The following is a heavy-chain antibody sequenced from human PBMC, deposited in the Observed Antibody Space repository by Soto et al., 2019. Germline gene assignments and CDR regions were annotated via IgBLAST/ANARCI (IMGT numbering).Heavy chain of an antibody. V-gene: IGHV1-69*12. CDR1: GGTFSSYA. CDR3: ARDRGPSSGYYPYWFDP. D-gene: IGHD3-22*01. Sequence: QVQLVQSGAEVKKPGSSVKVSCKASGGTFSSYAISWVRQAPGQGLEWMGEIIPIFGTANSAQKFQGRVTITADESTSXXYMELSSLRSEDTAVYYCARDRGPSSGYYPYWFDPWGQGTLVTVSS. J-gene: IGHJ5*02. CDR2: IIPIFGTA.